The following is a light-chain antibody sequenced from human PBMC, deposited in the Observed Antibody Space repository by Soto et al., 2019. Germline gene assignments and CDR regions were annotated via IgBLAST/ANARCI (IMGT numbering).Light chain of an antibody. Sequence: EIVLTQSPATLSLSPGERATPSCRASQSVNSYLAWYQQKCGQAPRLLIYDTSNRATGIPDRFSGSGSGTDFTLTISSLEPEDFAVYYCQQRSSWPTFGQGTRLEIK. V-gene: IGKV3-11*01. CDR1: QSVNSY. J-gene: IGKJ2*01. CDR3: QQRSSWPT. CDR2: DTS.